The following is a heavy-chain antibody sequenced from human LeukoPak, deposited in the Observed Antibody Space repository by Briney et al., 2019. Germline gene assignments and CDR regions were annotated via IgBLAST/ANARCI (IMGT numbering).Heavy chain of an antibody. V-gene: IGHV4-59*08. CDR3: ATTNAFDI. Sequence: PSETLSLTCTVATDSISNYHWRWIRQPPGKGLEWIGCIFYSGSTYYNPSLKSRVTISVDTSKNQFSLRLSSVTAADTAVYYCATTNAFDIWGQGTMVTVSS. J-gene: IGHJ3*02. CDR2: IFYSGST. CDR1: TDSISNYH. D-gene: IGHD1/OR15-1a*01.